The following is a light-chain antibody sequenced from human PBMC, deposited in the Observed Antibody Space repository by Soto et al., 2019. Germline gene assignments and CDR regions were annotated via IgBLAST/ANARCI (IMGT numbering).Light chain of an antibody. J-gene: IGKJ4*01. CDR2: AAS. Sequence: DIQMTQSPSSLSASVGDRVTITCRASQSISSYLNWYQQKPGKAPKLLIYAASSLQSGVPSRFSVSGSGTDFTLTISSLQPEDVATYYGQQSYSTPLTFGGGTKVEIK. CDR3: QQSYSTPLT. V-gene: IGKV1-39*01. CDR1: QSISSY.